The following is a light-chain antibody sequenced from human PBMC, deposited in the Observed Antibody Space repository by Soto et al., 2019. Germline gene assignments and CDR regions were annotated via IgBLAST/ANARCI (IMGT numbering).Light chain of an antibody. CDR3: QQRXXXXXGYT. CDR1: QSVSTF. V-gene: IGKV3-11*01. CDR2: DAS. J-gene: IGKJ2*01. Sequence: EIVLTQSPATLSLSPGERATLSCRASQSVSTFLAWYQQNPGQAPRLLIYDASNRATGIPARFSGSGSGTDFTLTISXXXXXXXAVYYCQQRXXXXXGYTFG.